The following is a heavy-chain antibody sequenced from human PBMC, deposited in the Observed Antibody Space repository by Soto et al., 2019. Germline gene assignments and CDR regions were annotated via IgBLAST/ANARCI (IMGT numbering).Heavy chain of an antibody. D-gene: IGHD6-19*01. Sequence: SETLSLTCTVSGGSISSSSYYWGWIRQPPGKGLEWIGSIYYSGSTYYNPSLKSRVTISVDTSKNQFSLKLSSVTAADTAVYYCARPFFLRIAVAPFQHWGQGTLVTFSS. J-gene: IGHJ1*01. CDR3: ARPFFLRIAVAPFQH. V-gene: IGHV4-39*01. CDR1: GGSISSSSYY. CDR2: IYYSGST.